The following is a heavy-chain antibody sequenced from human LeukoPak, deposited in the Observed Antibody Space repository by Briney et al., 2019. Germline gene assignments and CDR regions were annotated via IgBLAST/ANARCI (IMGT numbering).Heavy chain of an antibody. CDR1: GFTFSRYA. Sequence: GGSLRLSCAASGFTFSRYAMHWVPQAPGKGLQFVSAISTSGGSTSYANSVRGRFTISRDNSKNTLHLQMGSLRAEDMAVYYCARDDGGYGSGSHYYFYSMDVWGQGTTVTVSS. D-gene: IGHD3-10*01. CDR2: ISTSGGST. CDR3: ARDDGGYGSGSHYYFYSMDV. V-gene: IGHV3-64*01. J-gene: IGHJ6*02.